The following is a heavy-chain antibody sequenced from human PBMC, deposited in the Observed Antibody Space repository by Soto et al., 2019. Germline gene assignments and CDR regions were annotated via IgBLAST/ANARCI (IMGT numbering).Heavy chain of an antibody. CDR3: AMVVVVITTRWFDP. D-gene: IGHD3-22*01. Sequence: GGSLRLSCAASGFTFSSYAMSWVRQAPGKGLYWVSAISGSGGSTYYADSVKGRFTISRDNSKNTLYLQMNSLRAEDTAVYYCAMVVVVITTRWFDPWGQGTLVTVSS. J-gene: IGHJ5*02. CDR1: GFTFSSYA. V-gene: IGHV3-23*01. CDR2: ISGSGGST.